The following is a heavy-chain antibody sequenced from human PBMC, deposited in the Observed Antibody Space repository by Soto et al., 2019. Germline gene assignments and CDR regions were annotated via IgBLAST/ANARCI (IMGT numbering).Heavy chain of an antibody. CDR2: ISASNGNT. J-gene: IGHJ4*02. Sequence: QVQLVQSGAEVKKPGASVKVSCKASGYTFTSYGISWVRQAPGQGLVWMGWISASNGNTNYAQKLQGRVTMTTDTATRTAYMELRLLRSDDTAVLDCRREYYYGMGPRYWGQGTLVTVSS. V-gene: IGHV1-18*01. CDR3: RREYYYGMGPRY. D-gene: IGHD3-10*01. CDR1: GYTFTSYG.